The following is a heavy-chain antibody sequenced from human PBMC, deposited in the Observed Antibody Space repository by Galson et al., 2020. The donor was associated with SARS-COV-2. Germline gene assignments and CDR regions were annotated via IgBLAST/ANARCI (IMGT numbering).Heavy chain of an antibody. V-gene: IGHV3-30*03. Sequence: GESLKISCAASGFTFSSYGMHWVRQAPGKGLEWVAVISYDGSNKYYADSVKGRFTISRDNSKNTLYLQMNSLRAEDTAVYYCAAELAAAGTWGYWGQGTLVTVSS. CDR2: ISYDGSNK. CDR3: AAELAAAGTWGY. J-gene: IGHJ4*02. D-gene: IGHD6-13*01. CDR1: GFTFSSYG.